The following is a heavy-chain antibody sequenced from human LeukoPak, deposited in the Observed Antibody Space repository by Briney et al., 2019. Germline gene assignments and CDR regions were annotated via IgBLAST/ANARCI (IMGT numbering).Heavy chain of an antibody. D-gene: IGHD1-1*01. CDR3: ARELHYSHSPYSPGYNYIDP. CDR2: INPNSGGT. Sequence: GASVKVSCKASGYTFTGYYMHWVRQAPGQGLEWMGWINPNSGGTNYAQKFQGRVTMTRDTSISTAYMELSRLRSDDTAVYYCARELHYSHSPYSPGYNYIDPWGQGTLVTVSS. V-gene: IGHV1-2*02. CDR1: GYTFTGYY. J-gene: IGHJ5*02.